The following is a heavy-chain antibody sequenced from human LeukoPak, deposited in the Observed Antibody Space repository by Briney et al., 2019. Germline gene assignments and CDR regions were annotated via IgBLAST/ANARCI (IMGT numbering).Heavy chain of an antibody. Sequence: ASVKVSCKASGYTFTGYYMHWVRQAPGQGLEWMGWINPNSGGTNYAQKYQGRVTMTRDTSISTAYMELSRLRSDDTAVYYCARIGYSSSLNWFDGWGQGTLVTVSS. D-gene: IGHD6-6*01. J-gene: IGHJ5*02. CDR1: GYTFTGYY. CDR2: INPNSGGT. V-gene: IGHV1-2*02. CDR3: ARIGYSSSLNWFDG.